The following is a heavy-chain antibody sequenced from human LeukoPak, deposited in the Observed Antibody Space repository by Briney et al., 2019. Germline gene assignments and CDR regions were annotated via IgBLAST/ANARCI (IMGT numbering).Heavy chain of an antibody. CDR3: ARFKRAGGWSYFDY. CDR1: GGSISTYY. V-gene: IGHV4-59*01. Sequence: PSETLSLTCTVSGGSISTYYWSWIRQPPGKGLEWIGHIYNSGSTNYSPSLKSRVTISVDTSKNRFSLKLSSVTAADTAVYYCARFKRAGGWSYFDYWGQGTLVTVSS. CDR2: IYNSGST. J-gene: IGHJ4*02. D-gene: IGHD6-19*01.